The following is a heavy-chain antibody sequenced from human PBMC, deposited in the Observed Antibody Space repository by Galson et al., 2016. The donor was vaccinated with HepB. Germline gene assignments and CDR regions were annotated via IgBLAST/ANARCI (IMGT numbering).Heavy chain of an antibody. CDR3: ASGRWLHDY. J-gene: IGHJ4*02. Sequence: SLRLSCAASGFTFSSYWMTCVRQAPGKGLEWVSNINEVGSEKYYVDSVKGRFTISRDNANNSLYLQMNSLRGEDTALYYGASGRWLHDYWGQGTLVTVSS. D-gene: IGHD5-24*01. V-gene: IGHV3-7*02. CDR2: INEVGSEK. CDR1: GFTFSSYW.